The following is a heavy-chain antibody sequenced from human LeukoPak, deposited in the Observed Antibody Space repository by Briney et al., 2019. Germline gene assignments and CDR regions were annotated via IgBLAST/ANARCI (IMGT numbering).Heavy chain of an antibody. J-gene: IGHJ3*02. CDR1: GFTFSSYS. V-gene: IGHV3-21*01. CDR3: ARISTTVTDLEAFDI. D-gene: IGHD4-17*01. Sequence: PGGSLRLSCAASGFTFSSYSMNWVRQAPGKGLEWVSSISSSSSYIYYADSVKGRFTISRDNAKNSLYLQMNSLRAEDTAVYYCARISTTVTDLEAFDIWGQGTMVTVFS. CDR2: ISSSSSYI.